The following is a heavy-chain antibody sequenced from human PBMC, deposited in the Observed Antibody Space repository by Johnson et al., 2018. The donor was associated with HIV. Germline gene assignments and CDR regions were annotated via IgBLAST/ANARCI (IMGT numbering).Heavy chain of an antibody. CDR2: INWNGGST. CDR1: GFTFDDYG. V-gene: IGHV3-20*04. CDR3: ARRINYDSSGVYLGDAFDI. D-gene: IGHD3-22*01. Sequence: VQLVESGGGVVRPGGSLRLSCAASGFTFDDYGMNWIRQAPGKGLEWVSGINWNGGSTGYADSVKGRFTISRDNAKNSLYLQMNGVRAEDTALYYCARRINYDSSGVYLGDAFDIWGQGTMVTVSS. J-gene: IGHJ3*02.